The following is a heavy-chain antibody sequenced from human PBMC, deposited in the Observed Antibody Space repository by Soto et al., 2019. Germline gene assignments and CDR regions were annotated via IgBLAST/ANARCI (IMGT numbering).Heavy chain of an antibody. Sequence: QVQLVESGGGVVQPGRSLRLSCAASGFTFSSYGMHWVRQAPGKGLEWVAVIWYDGSNKYYADSVKGRFTISRDNYKNPLYLQMNSLRAEDTGVYYCVRYGCPGAGTYSWYFDLWGRGTPVTVCS. CDR2: IWYDGSNK. V-gene: IGHV3-33*01. D-gene: IGHD6-19*01. J-gene: IGHJ2*01. CDR1: GFTFSSYG. CDR3: VRYGCPGAGTYSWYFDL.